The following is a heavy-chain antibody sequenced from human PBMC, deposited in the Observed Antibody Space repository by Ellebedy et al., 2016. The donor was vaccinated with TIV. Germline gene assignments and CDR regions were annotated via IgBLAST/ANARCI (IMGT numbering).Heavy chain of an antibody. CDR2: IKRDGSEK. CDR1: GFTFSNYW. Sequence: PGGSLRLSCAASGFTFSNYWMAWVRQAPGKGLEWVANIKRDGSEKNSVDSVKGRFTISRDNAKNSLYLQMNSLRAEDTALYYCASTVVVIAARDYWGQGTLVTVSS. D-gene: IGHD2-15*01. J-gene: IGHJ4*02. V-gene: IGHV3-7*05. CDR3: ASTVVVIAARDY.